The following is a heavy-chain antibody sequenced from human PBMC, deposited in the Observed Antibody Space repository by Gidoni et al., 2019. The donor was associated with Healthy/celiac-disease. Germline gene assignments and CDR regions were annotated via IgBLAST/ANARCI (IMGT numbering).Heavy chain of an antibody. CDR2: ISSSGSTI. CDR3: ARDHRYSSSWYLNLYYFDY. V-gene: IGHV3-11*01. D-gene: IGHD6-13*01. J-gene: IGHJ4*02. Sequence: QVQLVESGGGLVKPGGSLRLPCAASGFTFSDYYMSWIRQVPGKGLEWVSYISSSGSTIYYADSVKGRFTISRDNAKNSLYLQMNSLRAEDTAVYYCARDHRYSSSWYLNLYYFDYWGQGTLVTVSS. CDR1: GFTFSDYY.